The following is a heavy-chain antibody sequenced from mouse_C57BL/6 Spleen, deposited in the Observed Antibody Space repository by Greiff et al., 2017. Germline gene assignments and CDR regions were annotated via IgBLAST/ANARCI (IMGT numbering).Heavy chain of an antibody. V-gene: IGHV1-82*01. CDR2: IYPGDGDT. D-gene: IGHD1-1*01. Sequence: QVQLQQSGPELVKPGASVKISCKASGYAFSSSWMNWVKQRPGKGLEWIGRIYPGDGDTNYNGKFKGKATLTAEKSSSTAYLQLSSLTSEDSAVYLSARENYYDSSLDYWGQGTTLTVSS. CDR1: GYAFSSSW. J-gene: IGHJ2*01. CDR3: ARENYYDSSLDY.